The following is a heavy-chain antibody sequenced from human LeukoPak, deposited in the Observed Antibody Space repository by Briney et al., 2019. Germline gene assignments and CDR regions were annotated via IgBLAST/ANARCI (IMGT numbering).Heavy chain of an antibody. CDR3: ARVEKQWPSVYYYYYGMDV. J-gene: IGHJ6*02. D-gene: IGHD6-19*01. Sequence: SVKVSCKASGGTLSSYAISWVRQAPGQGLEWMGGIIPIFGTANYAQKFQGRVTITADESTSTAYMELSSLRSEDTAVYYCARVEKQWPSVYYYYYGMDVWGQGTTVTVSS. V-gene: IGHV1-69*13. CDR1: GGTLSSYA. CDR2: IIPIFGTA.